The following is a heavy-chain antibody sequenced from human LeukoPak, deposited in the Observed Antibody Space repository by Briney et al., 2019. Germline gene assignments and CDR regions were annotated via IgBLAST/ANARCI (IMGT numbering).Heavy chain of an antibody. CDR2: IKQDGSEK. CDR3: ARVDGGNGILNY. Sequence: GGSLRLSCAASGFTLSNYWMSWVRQAPGKGLEWVAIIKQDGSEKYYVDSVKGRFTISRDNAKNSLSLQMNSLRADDTAVYYCARVDGGNGILNYWGQGILVTVSS. D-gene: IGHD4-23*01. J-gene: IGHJ4*02. V-gene: IGHV3-7*03. CDR1: GFTLSNYW.